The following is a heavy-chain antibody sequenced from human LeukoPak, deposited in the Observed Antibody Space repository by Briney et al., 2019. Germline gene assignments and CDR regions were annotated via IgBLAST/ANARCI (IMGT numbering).Heavy chain of an antibody. CDR2: ISSSGSTI. V-gene: IGHV3-11*01. J-gene: IGHJ4*02. Sequence: GGSLRLSCAASGFTFSDCYMNWIRQAPGKGLEWVSYISSSGSTIYYADSVKGRFTISRDNAKNSLYLQMNSLRAEDTAVYYCAKIAETSGSYGQGYDYWGQGTLVTVSS. CDR1: GFTFSDCY. D-gene: IGHD1-26*01. CDR3: AKIAETSGSYGQGYDY.